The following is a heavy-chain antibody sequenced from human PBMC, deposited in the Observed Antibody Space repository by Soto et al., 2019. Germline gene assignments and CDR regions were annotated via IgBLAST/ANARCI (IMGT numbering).Heavy chain of an antibody. D-gene: IGHD4-17*01. CDR3: ARDRADYGGNSGSFDY. V-gene: IGHV3-66*01. CDR1: GFTVSSNY. J-gene: IGHJ4*02. CDR2: IYSGGST. Sequence: GGSLRLSCAASGFTVSSNYMSWVRQAPGKGLEWVSVIYSGGSTYYADSVKGRFTISRDNSKNTLYLQMNSLRAEDTAVYYCARDRADYGGNSGSFDYWGQGTLVTVSS.